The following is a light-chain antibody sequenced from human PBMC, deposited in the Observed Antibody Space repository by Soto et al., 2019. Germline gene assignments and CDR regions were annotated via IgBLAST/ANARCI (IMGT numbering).Light chain of an antibody. CDR3: CSYAGSSTYYV. CDR1: SSDVGSYNL. Sequence: QSVLTQPASVSGSPGQSITISCTGTSSDVGSYNLVSWYQQHPGKAPKLMIYEVNKRPSGVSNRFSGSKSGNTASLTISGLQAEDEADYYCCSYAGSSTYYVFGIGTKLTVL. J-gene: IGLJ1*01. CDR2: EVN. V-gene: IGLV2-23*02.